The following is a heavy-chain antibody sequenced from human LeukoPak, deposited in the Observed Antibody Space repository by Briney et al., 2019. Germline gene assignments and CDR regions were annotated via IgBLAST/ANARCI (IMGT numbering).Heavy chain of an antibody. D-gene: IGHD3-16*02. Sequence: SETLSLTCSVSGDSINSYWRSWIRQPAGKGLEFIGRIYTTGMTNYNPSPKSRVSMSVDTSKNQFSLELRSVTAADTAVYFCARAGYTISSYRFDYWGQGALVTVSS. CDR3: ARAGYTISSYRFDY. J-gene: IGHJ4*02. CDR1: GDSINSYW. CDR2: IYTTGMT. V-gene: IGHV4-4*07.